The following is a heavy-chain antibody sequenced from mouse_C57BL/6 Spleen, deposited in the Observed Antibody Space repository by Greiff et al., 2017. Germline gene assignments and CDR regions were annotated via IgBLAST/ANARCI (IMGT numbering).Heavy chain of an antibody. CDR1: GYTFTSYW. D-gene: IGHD2-4*01. J-gene: IGHJ3*01. CDR3: ARGSYDYDKAWFAY. V-gene: IGHV1-50*01. Sequence: QVQLQQPGAELVKPGASVKLSCKASGYTFTSYWMQWVKQRPGQGLEWIGEIDPSDSYTNYNQKFKGKATLTVEPSSTTAYMQRSSLTSEDSAVYYCARGSYDYDKAWFAYWGQGTLVTVSA. CDR2: IDPSDSYT.